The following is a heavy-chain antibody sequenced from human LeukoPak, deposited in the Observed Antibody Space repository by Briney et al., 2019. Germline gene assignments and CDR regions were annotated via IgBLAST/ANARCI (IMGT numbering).Heavy chain of an antibody. D-gene: IGHD1-26*01. Sequence: PSETLSLTCTVSGASISSGSNSWGWIRQPAGKGLEWIGRINTSGTTNYNPSLKSRVTMSIDTSKNQFSLKLSSVTAADTAVYYCARGVGAYYMDVWGKGTTVTISS. J-gene: IGHJ6*03. CDR3: ARGVGAYYMDV. CDR1: GASISSGSNS. V-gene: IGHV4-61*02. CDR2: INTSGTT.